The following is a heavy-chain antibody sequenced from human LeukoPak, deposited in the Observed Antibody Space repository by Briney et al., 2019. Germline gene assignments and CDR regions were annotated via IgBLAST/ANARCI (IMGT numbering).Heavy chain of an antibody. Sequence: SETLSLTCTVSGGSISSGDYYWSWIRQPPGKGLEWIGCIYYSGSTYYNPSLKSRVTISVDTSKNQFSLKLSSVTAADTAVYYCARVGTTVTTMAGYFDYWGQGTLVTVSS. CDR3: ARVGTTVTTMAGYFDY. D-gene: IGHD4-17*01. CDR2: IYYSGST. V-gene: IGHV4-30-4*01. CDR1: GGSISSGDYY. J-gene: IGHJ4*02.